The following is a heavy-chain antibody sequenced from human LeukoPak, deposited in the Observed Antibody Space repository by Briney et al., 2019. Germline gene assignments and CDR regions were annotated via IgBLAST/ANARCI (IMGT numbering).Heavy chain of an antibody. D-gene: IGHD1-7*01. J-gene: IGHJ6*02. CDR3: AREGINWNYGV. CDR2: ISASGGST. Sequence: GGSLRLSCAASGFTFSSSAMSWVRQVPGKGLEWVSGISASGGSTSYADSVKGRFTISRDNSKNTLYLQMNSLRVEDTAVYYCAREGINWNYGVWGQGTTVTVSS. CDR1: GFTFSSSA. V-gene: IGHV3-23*01.